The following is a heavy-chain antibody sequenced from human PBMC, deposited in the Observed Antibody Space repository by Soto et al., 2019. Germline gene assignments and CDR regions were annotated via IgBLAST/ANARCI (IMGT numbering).Heavy chain of an antibody. D-gene: IGHD3-22*01. CDR1: GFTFSSYS. CDR3: ARDHYDSSGFYKIFFYYYGLDV. Sequence: KPGGSLRLSCSASGFTFSSYSMNWVRQAPGKGLEWVSSISSGRSYIYYADSVKGRFTISRDNAKNSLYLQMNSLRAEDTAVYYCARDHYDSSGFYKIFFYYYGLDVWGPGTTVTVSS. J-gene: IGHJ6*02. V-gene: IGHV3-21*01. CDR2: ISSGRSYI.